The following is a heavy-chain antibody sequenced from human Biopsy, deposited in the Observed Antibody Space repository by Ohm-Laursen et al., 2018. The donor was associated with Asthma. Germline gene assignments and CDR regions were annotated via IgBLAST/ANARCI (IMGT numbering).Heavy chain of an antibody. Sequence: SLRLSCAASGFSFSNFAIYWVRQAPGKGLEWVGVISRGASTQDYADSVKGRFTMARDNSKNTLDLQMNSLREEGTAVYYCVRDGTDDAFDIWGQGTVVSVSS. CDR2: ISRGASTQ. CDR1: GFSFSNFA. CDR3: VRDGTDDAFDI. V-gene: IGHV3-30*05. D-gene: IGHD1-1*01. J-gene: IGHJ3*02.